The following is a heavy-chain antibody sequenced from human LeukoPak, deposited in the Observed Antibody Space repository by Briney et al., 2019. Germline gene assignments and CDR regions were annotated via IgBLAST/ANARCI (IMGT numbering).Heavy chain of an antibody. CDR3: ARHLMFDP. CDR1: GFTFSNYA. Sequence: PGGSLRLSCAASGFTFSNYAMSWVRQAPGKGLEWVSTITGSGGNTYYADSVKGRFTISRDNSKNTLYLQMNSLRAEDTAVYYCARHLMFDPWGQGTLVTVSS. CDR2: ITGSGGNT. V-gene: IGHV3-23*01. J-gene: IGHJ5*02.